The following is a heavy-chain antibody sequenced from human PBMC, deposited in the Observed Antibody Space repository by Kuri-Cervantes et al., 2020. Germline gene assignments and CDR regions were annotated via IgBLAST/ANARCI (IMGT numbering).Heavy chain of an antibody. CDR2: ISPRSDLK. Sequence: GGSLTLSCAASGSTFSIYSMNWVRQAAENGLEWVTSISPRSDLKYYADSVEGRSTISRDNAKNALFLQVNSLRAEDTAVYYCARDPDSSGWYDYWGQGTLVTVSS. V-gene: IGHV3-21*06. CDR1: GSTFSIYS. J-gene: IGHJ4*02. D-gene: IGHD6-19*01. CDR3: ARDPDSSGWYDY.